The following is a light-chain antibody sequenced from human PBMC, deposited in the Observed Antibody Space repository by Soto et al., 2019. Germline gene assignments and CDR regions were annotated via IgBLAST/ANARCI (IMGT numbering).Light chain of an antibody. CDR1: QSISSW. CDR2: DAS. J-gene: IGKJ1*01. CDR3: QQYTIYSRM. V-gene: IGKV1-5*01. Sequence: DIQMTQSPSTLSASVGDRVTITCRASQSISSWLAWYQQKPGKAPKLLIYDASTLQSGVPSRFTGRGSGTEFTLNISILQHEVFATYCCQQYTIYSRMFGQGNKVEIK.